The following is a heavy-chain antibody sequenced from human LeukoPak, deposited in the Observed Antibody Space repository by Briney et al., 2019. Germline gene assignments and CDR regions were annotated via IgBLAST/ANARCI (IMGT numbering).Heavy chain of an antibody. J-gene: IGHJ3*02. V-gene: IGHV4-34*01. CDR1: GGSFSGYY. CDR3: ARVDIVVVPAAKGSVDAFDI. D-gene: IGHD2-2*03. CDR2: INHSGST. Sequence: SETLSLTCAVYGGSFSGYYWSWIRQPPGKGLEWIGEINHSGSTNYNPSLKSRATISVDTPKNQFSLKLSSVTAADTAVYYCARVDIVVVPAAKGSVDAFDIWGQGTMVTVSS.